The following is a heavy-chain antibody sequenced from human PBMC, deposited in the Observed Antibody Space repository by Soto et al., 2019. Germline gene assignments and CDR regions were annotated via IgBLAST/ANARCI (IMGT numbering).Heavy chain of an antibody. D-gene: IGHD3-16*01. CDR3: ARRLPFTGSDS. CDR2: TFWNDDE. CDR1: GVSLSTSGVG. J-gene: IGHJ5*01. Sequence: SGPTMVNPTQTLTLSCSFSGVSLSTSGVGVLWIRQPPGKALEWLALTFWNDDERYNTSLTNRLTITKDTSKNQVVLTITDVNPADTGTYFCARRLPFTGSDSWGQGTQVTVSS. V-gene: IGHV2-5*01.